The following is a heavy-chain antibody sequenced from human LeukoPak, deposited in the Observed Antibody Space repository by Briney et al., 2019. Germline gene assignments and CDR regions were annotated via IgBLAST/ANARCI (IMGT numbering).Heavy chain of an antibody. Sequence: ASVKFSCKASGYTFTSYYMHWVRQAPGQGLEWMGIINPSGGSTSYAQKFQGRVTMTRDTSTSTVYMELSSLRSEDTAVYYCARDPPIAARMDVWGKGTTVTVSS. CDR3: ARDPPIAARMDV. D-gene: IGHD6-13*01. CDR2: INPSGGST. V-gene: IGHV1-46*01. CDR1: GYTFTSYY. J-gene: IGHJ6*03.